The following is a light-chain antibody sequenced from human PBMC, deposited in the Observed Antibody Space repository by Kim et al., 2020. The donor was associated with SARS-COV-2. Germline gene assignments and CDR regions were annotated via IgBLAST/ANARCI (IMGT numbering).Light chain of an antibody. J-gene: IGKJ2*02. CDR1: QNIDVW. Sequence: DIQMTQPPSTLSASVGDRVTISCRASQNIDVWMAWYQQKPGKAPNLLSYKASTLGSGVPSHVSGRGSGTEFTLTISSLQPDESATYYCLHDNSKRCTLGQGTKLEI. CDR3: LHDNSKRCT. CDR2: KAS. V-gene: IGKV1-5*03.